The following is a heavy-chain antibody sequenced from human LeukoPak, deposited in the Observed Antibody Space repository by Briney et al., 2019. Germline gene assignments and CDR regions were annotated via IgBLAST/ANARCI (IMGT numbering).Heavy chain of an antibody. CDR3: ARDRRRHRGYDYYYGMDV. CDR2: ISSSGSTI. J-gene: IGHJ6*02. V-gene: IGHV3-11*04. Sequence: PGGSLRLSCAASGFTFSDYYMSWIRQAPGKGLEWVSYISSSGSTIYYADSVKGRFTISRDNAKNSLYLQMNSLRAEDTAVYYCARDRRRHRGYDYYYGMDVWGQGTTVTVSS. D-gene: IGHD3-10*02. CDR1: GFTFSDYY.